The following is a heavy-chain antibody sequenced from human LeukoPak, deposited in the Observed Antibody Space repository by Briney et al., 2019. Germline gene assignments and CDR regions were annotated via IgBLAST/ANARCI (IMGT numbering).Heavy chain of an antibody. CDR3: ASAGYSSSDAFDI. V-gene: IGHV4-38-2*02. CDR2: IYHSGST. CDR1: GYSISSGYY. D-gene: IGHD6-13*01. Sequence: SETLSLTCTVSGYSISSGYYWGWIRQPPGKGLEWIGFIYHSGSTYYNPSLKSRVTISVDTSKNQFSLKLSSVTAADTAVYYCASAGYSSSDAFDIWGQGTMVTVSS. J-gene: IGHJ3*02.